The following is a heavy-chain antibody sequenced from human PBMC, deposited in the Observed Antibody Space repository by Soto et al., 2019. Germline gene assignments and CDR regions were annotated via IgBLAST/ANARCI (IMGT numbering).Heavy chain of an antibody. J-gene: IGHJ4*02. CDR3: ASGIQLWLRRINNGYSG. Sequence: QVQLVQSRDEVKKPESSVNVSCKAPGGTFSTYAISWVRQAPGQGLEWMGGIIPMFGTANYAQRFQDRVTITADESTNTVYMELSSLRSEDTAVYFCASGIQLWLRRINNGYSGWGQGTLVTVSS. CDR2: IIPMFGTA. CDR1: GGTFSTYA. D-gene: IGHD5-18*01. V-gene: IGHV1-69*12.